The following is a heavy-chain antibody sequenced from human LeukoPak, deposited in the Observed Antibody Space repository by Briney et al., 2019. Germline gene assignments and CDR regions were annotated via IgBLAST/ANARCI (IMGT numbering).Heavy chain of an antibody. CDR1: GGPFSGYY. Sequence: KPSETLSLTCAVYGGPFSGYYWSWIRQPPGKGLEWIGEINHSGSTNYNPSLKSRVTISVDTSKNQFSLKLSSVTAADTAVYYCAKVGYGDYEPDYWGQGTLVTVSS. D-gene: IGHD4-17*01. V-gene: IGHV4-34*01. CDR3: AKVGYGDYEPDY. J-gene: IGHJ4*02. CDR2: INHSGST.